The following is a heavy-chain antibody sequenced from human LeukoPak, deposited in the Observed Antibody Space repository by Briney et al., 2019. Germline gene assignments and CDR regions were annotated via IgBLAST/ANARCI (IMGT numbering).Heavy chain of an antibody. J-gene: IGHJ6*02. CDR1: GFTFSSYG. Sequence: AGRSLRLSCAASGFTFSSYGMPWVRQAPGKGLDWLAVISYDGNNKYYEESVKGRFTISRDNSKNTLYLQMNSLRAEHTAVFYCAKERGSGSSYYYGMDVWGQGTTVTVS. CDR3: AKERGSGSSYYYGMDV. D-gene: IGHD3-10*01. V-gene: IGHV3-30*18. CDR2: ISYDGNNK.